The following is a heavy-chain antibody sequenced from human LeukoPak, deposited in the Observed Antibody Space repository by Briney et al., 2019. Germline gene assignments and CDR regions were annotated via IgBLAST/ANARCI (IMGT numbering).Heavy chain of an antibody. CDR1: GFTFSSYA. D-gene: IGHD2-2*01. J-gene: IGHJ4*02. V-gene: IGHV3-23*01. CDR3: VKHSAPVLAAARFDY. Sequence: GGSLRLSCAASGFTFSSYAMSWVRQAPGKGLEWVSVISGSGTNTYYADSVKGRFTISRDNSKNILYLQMNSLRAEDTALYYCVKHSAPVLAAARFDYWGQGTLVTVSS. CDR2: ISGSGTNT.